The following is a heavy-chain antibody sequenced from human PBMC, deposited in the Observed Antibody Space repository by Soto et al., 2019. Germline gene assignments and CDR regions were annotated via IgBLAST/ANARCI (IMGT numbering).Heavy chain of an antibody. V-gene: IGHV1-18*01. CDR2: ISAYNGNT. CDR3: ARGSSSWENYYYYGMDV. J-gene: IGHJ6*02. D-gene: IGHD6-13*01. CDR1: GYTFTSYG. Sequence: QVQLVQSGAEVKKPGASVKVSCKASGYTFTSYGISWVRQAPGQGLEWMGWISAYNGNTNYAQKRQGRVTMTTDTSTSTAYMELRSLRSDDTAVYYCARGSSSWENYYYYGMDVWGQGTTVTVSS.